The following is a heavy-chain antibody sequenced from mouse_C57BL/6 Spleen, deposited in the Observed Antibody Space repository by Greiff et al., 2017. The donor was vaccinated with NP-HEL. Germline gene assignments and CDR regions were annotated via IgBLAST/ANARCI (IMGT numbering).Heavy chain of an antibody. CDR2: ISDGGSYT. J-gene: IGHJ2*01. V-gene: IGHV5-4*03. Sequence: DVMLVESGGGLVKPGGSLKLSCAASGFTFSSYAMSWVRQTPEKRLEWVATISDGGSYTYYPDNVKGRFTISRDNAKNNLYLQMSHLKSEDTAMYYCARAYGSSMCDYWGQGTTLTVSS. D-gene: IGHD1-1*01. CDR3: ARAYGSSMCDY. CDR1: GFTFSSYA.